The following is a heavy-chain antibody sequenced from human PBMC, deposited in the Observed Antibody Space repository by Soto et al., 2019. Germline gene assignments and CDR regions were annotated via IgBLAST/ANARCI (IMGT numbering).Heavy chain of an antibody. D-gene: IGHD3-3*01. CDR2: INSDGSST. Sequence: GGSLRLSCAASGFTFSSYWMHWVRQAPGKGLVWVSRINSDGSSTSYADSVKGRFTISRDNAKNTLYLQMNSLRAEDTAVYYCARDRRFLGYYYYYYGMDAWGQGTTVTVSS. V-gene: IGHV3-74*01. CDR3: ARDRRFLGYYYYYYGMDA. CDR1: GFTFSSYW. J-gene: IGHJ6*02.